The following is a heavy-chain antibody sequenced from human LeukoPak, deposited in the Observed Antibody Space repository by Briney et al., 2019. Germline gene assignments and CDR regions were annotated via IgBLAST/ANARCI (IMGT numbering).Heavy chain of an antibody. CDR2: MNPNTGDT. D-gene: IGHD3-3*01. CDR3: AKGAFLGVTTRGYGRDV. CDR1: GYPFTIFD. V-gene: IGHV1-8*01. J-gene: IGHJ6*02. Sequence: ASVKVSCKASGYPFTIFDINWVRQAPGQGLEWVGWMNPNTGDTVYAQNFRGRVTMTRDTSIGTAYMELNSLRSEDTAVYYCAKGAFLGVTTRGYGRDVGGQGPSVTVSS.